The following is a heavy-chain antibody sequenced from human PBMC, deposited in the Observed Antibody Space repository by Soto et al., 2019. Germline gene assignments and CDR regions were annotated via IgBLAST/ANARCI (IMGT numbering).Heavy chain of an antibody. V-gene: IGHV2-5*02. J-gene: IGHJ4*02. D-gene: IGHD3-22*01. Sequence: SGPTLVNPTQTLTLTCSFSGFSLSSDGAAVSWVRQPPGKALEWLALIYWDDDKRYSSSLKSRLTITKDTPNNQVVLTMTNMDPADTATYFCAHSDSRLSHSLDYWGQGSLVTVSS. CDR3: AHSDSRLSHSLDY. CDR1: GFSLSSDGAA. CDR2: IYWDDDK.